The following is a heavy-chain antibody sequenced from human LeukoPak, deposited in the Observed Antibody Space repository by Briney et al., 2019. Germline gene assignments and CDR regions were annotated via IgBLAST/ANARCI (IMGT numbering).Heavy chain of an antibody. CDR2: IKQDGSEK. CDR3: ARGRGGDYVPSRFDY. Sequence: GGSLRLSCAASGFTFSSYWMSWVRQAPGKGLEWVANIKQDGSEKYYVDSVKGRFTISRDNSKNTLLLQMISLRAEDTALYYCARGRGGDYVPSRFDYWGQGTLVTVSS. V-gene: IGHV3-7*03. CDR1: GFTFSSYW. D-gene: IGHD4-17*01. J-gene: IGHJ4*02.